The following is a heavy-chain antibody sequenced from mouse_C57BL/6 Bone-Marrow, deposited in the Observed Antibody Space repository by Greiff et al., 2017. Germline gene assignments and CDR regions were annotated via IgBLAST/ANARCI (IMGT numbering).Heavy chain of an antibody. CDR2: IDPSDSYT. J-gene: IGHJ2*01. D-gene: IGHD1-1*01. Sequence: QVQLQQPGAELVMPGASVKLSCKASGYTFTSYWMHWVKQRPGQGLEWIGEIDPSDSYTNYNQKFKGKSTLTADKSSSTAYMELRSLTSEDSALYFCAREGDYYGSSPVSWGQGTTLTVSS. V-gene: IGHV1-69*01. CDR3: AREGDYYGSSPVS. CDR1: GYTFTSYW.